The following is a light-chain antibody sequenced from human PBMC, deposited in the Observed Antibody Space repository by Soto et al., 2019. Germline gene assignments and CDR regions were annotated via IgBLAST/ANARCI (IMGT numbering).Light chain of an antibody. CDR1: SSNIGNNY. CDR3: ATWDSSLTGEV. Sequence: QSVLTQPPSVSAAPGQTVTISCSGSSSNIGNNYVSWYQQLPGTAPKLLIYDSNKRPSGIPDRFSGSKSGTSATLDITGLKTGDEADYYCATWDSSLTGEVFGGGTKLTVL. J-gene: IGLJ2*01. CDR2: DSN. V-gene: IGLV1-51*01.